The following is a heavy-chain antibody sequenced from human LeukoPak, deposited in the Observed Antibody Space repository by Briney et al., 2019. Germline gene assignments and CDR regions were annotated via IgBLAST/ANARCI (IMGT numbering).Heavy chain of an antibody. CDR2: ISGSGDTT. Sequence: GGSLRLSCAASGFTFSSYAMSWVRQAPGEGLEWVSGISGSGDTTHYADSVKGRFTISRDNSKNTVYLQMNSLRAEDTAVYYCAKGIAVAGNSQYFDYWGQGTLVTVSS. CDR3: AKGIAVAGNSQYFDY. D-gene: IGHD6-19*01. CDR1: GFTFSSYA. J-gene: IGHJ4*02. V-gene: IGHV3-23*01.